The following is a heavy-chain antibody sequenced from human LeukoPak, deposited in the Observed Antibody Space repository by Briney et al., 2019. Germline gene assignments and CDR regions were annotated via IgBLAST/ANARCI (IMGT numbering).Heavy chain of an antibody. J-gene: IGHJ4*02. CDR1: GYTFTSYY. D-gene: IGHD1-26*01. CDR3: ARGSPNWVGATSHFDY. V-gene: IGHV1-46*01. CDR2: INPSGGSK. Sequence: GASVKVSCKASGYTFTSYYMHWVRQAPGQGLEWMGIINPSGGSKSYAQKFQGRVTMTRDTSTSTVYMELSSLRSEDTAVYYCARGSPNWVGATSHFDYWGQGTLVTVSS.